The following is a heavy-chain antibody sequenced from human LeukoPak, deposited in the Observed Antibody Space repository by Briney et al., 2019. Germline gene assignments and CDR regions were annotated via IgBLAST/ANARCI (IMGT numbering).Heavy chain of an antibody. V-gene: IGHV3-7*03. CDR3: VRNLAVAGTCFDS. CDR2: IKQDGSDR. D-gene: IGHD6-19*01. CDR1: GFTFSSYA. Sequence: SGGSLRLSCAASGFTFSSYAMHWVRQAPGTGLEWVANIKQDGSDRNYVASVRGRFTISRDNAESSLYLQMNSLRAEDTAVYYCVRNLAVAGTCFDSWGQGTLVTVSS. J-gene: IGHJ4*02.